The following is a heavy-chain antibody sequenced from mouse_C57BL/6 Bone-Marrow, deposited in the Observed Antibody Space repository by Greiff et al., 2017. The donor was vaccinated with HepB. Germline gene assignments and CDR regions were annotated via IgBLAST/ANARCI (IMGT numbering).Heavy chain of an antibody. V-gene: IGHV1-72*01. CDR1: GYTFTSYW. D-gene: IGHD3-2*02. CDR2: IDPNSGGT. Sequence: QVHVKQPGAELVKPGASVKLSCKASGYTFTSYWMHWVKQRPGRGLEWIGRIDPNSGGTKYNEKFKSKATLTVDKPSSTAYMQLSSLTSEASAVYYCARSGEQLRLPCCWGQGTTLTVSS. CDR3: ARSGEQLRLPCC. J-gene: IGHJ2*01.